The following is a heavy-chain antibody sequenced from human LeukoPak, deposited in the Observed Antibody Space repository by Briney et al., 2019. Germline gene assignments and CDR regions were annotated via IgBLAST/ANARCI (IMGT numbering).Heavy chain of an antibody. Sequence: GGSLRLSCAASGFTFSSYSMNWVRQAPGKGLEWVSSISGSSSYIYYADSVKGRFTISRDNSKNTLYLQMNSLRAEDTAVYYCVELGITMIGGVWGKGTTVTISS. J-gene: IGHJ6*04. D-gene: IGHD3-10*02. CDR1: GFTFSSYS. CDR3: VELGITMIGGV. CDR2: ISGSSSYI. V-gene: IGHV3-21*01.